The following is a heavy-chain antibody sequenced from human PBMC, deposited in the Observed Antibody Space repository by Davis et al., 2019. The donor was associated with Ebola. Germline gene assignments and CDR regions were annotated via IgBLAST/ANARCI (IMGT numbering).Heavy chain of an antibody. V-gene: IGHV3-30*02. CDR1: GFTFSSYG. CDR2: IRYDGSNK. CDR3: AKPVVYGMDV. Sequence: GESLKISCAASGFTFSSYGMHWVRQAPGKGLEWVAFIRYDGSNKYYADSVKGRFTISRDNSKNTLYLQMNSLRAEDTAVYYCAKPVVYGMDVWGQGTTVTVSS. J-gene: IGHJ6*02.